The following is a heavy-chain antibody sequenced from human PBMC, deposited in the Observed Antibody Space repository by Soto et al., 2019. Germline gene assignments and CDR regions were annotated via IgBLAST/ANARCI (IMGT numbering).Heavy chain of an antibody. D-gene: IGHD3-3*01. CDR2: MNPNSGNT. CDR1: GYTFTSYD. J-gene: IGHJ6*02. V-gene: IGHV1-8*01. CDR3: ARDHYYDFWSGYGYYYYYGMDV. Sequence: ASVKVSCKASGYTFTSYDINWVRQATGQGLEWMGRMNPNSGNTGYAQKFQGRVTMTRNTSISTAYMELSSLRSEDTAVYYCARDHYYDFWSGYGYYYYYGMDVWGQGTTVTVSS.